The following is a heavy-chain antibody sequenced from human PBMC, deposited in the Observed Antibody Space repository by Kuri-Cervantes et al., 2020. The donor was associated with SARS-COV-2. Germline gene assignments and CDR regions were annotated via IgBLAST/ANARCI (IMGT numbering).Heavy chain of an antibody. CDR2: IYYSGST. J-gene: IGHJ3*02. CDR1: GGSISSYY. CDR3: ARDHGSFRITAAGIDAFDI. D-gene: IGHD6-13*01. Sequence: GSLRLSCTVSGGSISSYYWSWIRQPPGKGLEWIGYIYYSGSTNYNPSLKSRVTISVDTSKNQFSLKLCSVTAADTAVYYCARDHGSFRITAAGIDAFDIWGQGTMVTVSS. V-gene: IGHV4-59*01.